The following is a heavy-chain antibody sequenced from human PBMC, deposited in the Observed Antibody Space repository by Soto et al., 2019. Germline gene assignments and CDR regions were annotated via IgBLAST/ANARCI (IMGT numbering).Heavy chain of an antibody. V-gene: IGHV3-23*01. CDR3: AKDQNYYDSRPTDY. CDR1: GFTFSNYA. J-gene: IGHJ4*02. Sequence: GGSLRLSCAVSGFTFSNYAMSWIRQAPGKGLEWVSAISGSGGDTHYADSVKGRFTISRDNSKNTLYLQMNSLRAEDTAVYYWAKDQNYYDSRPTDYWGQGTPVTVSS. D-gene: IGHD3-22*01. CDR2: ISGSGGDT.